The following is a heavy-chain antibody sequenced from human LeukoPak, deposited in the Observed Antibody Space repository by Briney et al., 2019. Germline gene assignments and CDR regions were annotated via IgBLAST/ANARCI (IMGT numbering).Heavy chain of an antibody. Sequence: KPGGSLRLSCAASGFTFSDYYMSWIRQAPGKGLEWVSYIGSSSSYTNYADSVKGRFTISRDNAKNSLYLQMNSLRADDTAVYYCARVPRYRIAVADDPNWGQGTLVTVSS. J-gene: IGHJ4*02. V-gene: IGHV3-11*05. CDR1: GFTFSDYY. D-gene: IGHD6-19*01. CDR2: IGSSSSYT. CDR3: ARVPRYRIAVADDPN.